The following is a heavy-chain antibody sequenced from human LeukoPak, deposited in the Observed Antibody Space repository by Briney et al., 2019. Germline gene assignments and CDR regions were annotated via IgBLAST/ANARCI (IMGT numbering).Heavy chain of an antibody. CDR1: GYTFTSYG. V-gene: IGHV1-18*01. D-gene: IGHD4-11*01. Sequence: ASVKVSCKASGYTFTSYGISWVRQAPGQGLEWMGWISAYNGNTNYAQKFQGRVTITADESTSTAYMELSSLRSEDTAVYYCARTRTTLYYYYYMDVWGKGTTVTVSS. J-gene: IGHJ6*03. CDR3: ARTRTTLYYYYYMDV. CDR2: ISAYNGNT.